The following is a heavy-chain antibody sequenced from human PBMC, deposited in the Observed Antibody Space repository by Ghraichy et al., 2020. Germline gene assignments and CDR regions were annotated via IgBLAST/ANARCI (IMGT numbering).Heavy chain of an antibody. V-gene: IGHV3-23*01. CDR1: GFTFSSYA. J-gene: IGHJ6*02. Sequence: GESLNISCAASGFTFSSYAMSWVRQAPGKGLEWVSAISGSGGSTYYADSVKGRFTISRDNSKNTLYLQMNSLRAEDTAVYYCAKDYYGSGSRANYYYYGMDVWGQGTTVTVSS. D-gene: IGHD3-10*01. CDR3: AKDYYGSGSRANYYYYGMDV. CDR2: ISGSGGST.